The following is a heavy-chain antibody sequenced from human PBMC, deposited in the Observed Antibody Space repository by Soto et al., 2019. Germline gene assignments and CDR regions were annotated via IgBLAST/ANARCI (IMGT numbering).Heavy chain of an antibody. CDR1: GGSISSGGYS. CDR2: IYHSGST. D-gene: IGHD3-22*01. CDR3: ARDGIYDSSGYPDYFDY. Sequence: SETLSLTCAVSGGSISSGGYSWSWIRQPPGKGLEWIGYIYHSGSTYYNPSLKSRVTISVDRSKNQFSLKLSSVTAADTAVYYCARDGIYDSSGYPDYFDYWGQGTLVTVSS. V-gene: IGHV4-30-2*01. J-gene: IGHJ4*02.